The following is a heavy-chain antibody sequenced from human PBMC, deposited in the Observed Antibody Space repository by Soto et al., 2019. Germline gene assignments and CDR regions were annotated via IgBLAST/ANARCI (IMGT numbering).Heavy chain of an antibody. CDR2: ISSSSSYI. D-gene: IGHD3-22*01. CDR3: ARYDSSGYYWPYYYYGMDV. CDR1: GFTFSTYS. J-gene: IGHJ6*02. V-gene: IGHV3-21*01. Sequence: EVQLVESGGGLVKPGGSLRLSCAASGFTFSTYSMNWVRQAPGKGLEWVSSISSSSSYIYYADSVKGRFTISRDNAKNSLYLQMNSLRDEDTAVYYCARYDSSGYYWPYYYYGMDVWGQGPTVTVSS.